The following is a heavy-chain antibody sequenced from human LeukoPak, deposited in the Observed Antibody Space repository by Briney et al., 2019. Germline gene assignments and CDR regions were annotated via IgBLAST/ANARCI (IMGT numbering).Heavy chain of an antibody. J-gene: IGHJ5*01. CDR2: ISGSGGST. Sequence: GGSLRLSCAASGFTFSSYWMSWVRQAPGKGLEWVSSISGSGGSTNYADSVKGRFNISRDNSKNTLFLQMNSLRAEDTAIYYCAKGVRYFDWLDSWGQGTLVTVSS. V-gene: IGHV3-23*01. D-gene: IGHD3-9*01. CDR3: AKGVRYFDWLDS. CDR1: GFTFSSYW.